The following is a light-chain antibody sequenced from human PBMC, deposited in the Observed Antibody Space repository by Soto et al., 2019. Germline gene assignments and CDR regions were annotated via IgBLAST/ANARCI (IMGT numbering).Light chain of an antibody. CDR1: NIGSKS. J-gene: IGLJ2*01. CDR2: YDS. Sequence: SYELTQPPSVSVAPGKTARITCGGNNIGSKSVHWYQQKPGQAPVLVIYYDSDRPSGIPERFPGSNSGNTAALTISRVAAGDEADYYCQVWDRSSERDVVFGGGTKLTVL. CDR3: QVWDRSSERDVV. V-gene: IGLV3-21*04.